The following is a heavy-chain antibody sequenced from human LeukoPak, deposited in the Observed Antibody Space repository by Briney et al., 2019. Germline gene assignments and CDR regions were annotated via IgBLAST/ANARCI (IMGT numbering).Heavy chain of an antibody. CDR3: ASEPTMVTPAAPY. V-gene: IGHV4-59*08. CDR2: IYHTGST. J-gene: IGHJ4*02. D-gene: IGHD4/OR15-4a*01. Sequence: PSETLSLTCTVSGGSISSYYWSWIRQPPGKGLEWIGSIYHTGSTYYNPSLKSRVTISVDTSKNQFSLKLSSVTAADTAVYYCASEPTMVTPAAPYWGQGTLVTVSS. CDR1: GGSISSYY.